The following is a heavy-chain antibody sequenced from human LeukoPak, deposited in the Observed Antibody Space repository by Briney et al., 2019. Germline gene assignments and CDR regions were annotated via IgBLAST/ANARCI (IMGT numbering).Heavy chain of an antibody. CDR2: IKQDGSEK. D-gene: IGHD5-18*01. CDR3: ASSGTAMVTSYFDY. Sequence: PGGSLRLSCAASGFTFSSYWMSWVRQAPGKGLEWVANIKQDGSEKYYVDSVKGRFTISRDNAKNSLYLQMNSLRAEDTAVYYCASSGTAMVTSYFDYWGQGTLVTVSS. V-gene: IGHV3-7*01. CDR1: GFTFSSYW. J-gene: IGHJ4*02.